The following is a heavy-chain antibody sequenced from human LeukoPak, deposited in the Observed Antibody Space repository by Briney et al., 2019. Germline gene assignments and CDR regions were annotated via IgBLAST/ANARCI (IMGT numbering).Heavy chain of an antibody. D-gene: IGHD4-23*01. J-gene: IGHJ4*02. V-gene: IGHV3-23*01. CDR2: ISGSGGIT. CDR1: GFTFNNYA. CDR3: ARAGVLDGGNNFDS. Sequence: GGSLRLSCAASGFTFNNYAMSWVRQAPGKGLEWVSSISGSGGITYSADSVKGRFTISRDNSKNTIYLQMNSLRAEDTAVYYCARAGVLDGGNNFDSWGQGTLVIVSS.